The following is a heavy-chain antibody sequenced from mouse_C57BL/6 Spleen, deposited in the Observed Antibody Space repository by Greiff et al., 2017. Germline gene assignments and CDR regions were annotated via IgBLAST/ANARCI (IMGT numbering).Heavy chain of an antibody. V-gene: IGHV1-55*01. CDR2: IYPGSGST. CDR3: ARGDGYHWYVGV. D-gene: IGHD2-3*01. CDR1: GYTFTSYW. J-gene: IGHJ1*03. Sequence: QVQLQQPGAELVKPGASVKMSCKASGYTFTSYWITWVKQRPGQGLEWIGDIYPGSGSTNYNEKFKSKATLTVDTSSSTAYMQLSSLASEDSAVYYCARGDGYHWYVGVWGTGTTVTVSS.